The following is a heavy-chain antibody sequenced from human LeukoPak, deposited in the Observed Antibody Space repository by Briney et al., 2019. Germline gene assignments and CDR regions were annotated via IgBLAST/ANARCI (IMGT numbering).Heavy chain of an antibody. CDR2: INPNSGGT. CDR3: ARVIDCSSTSCYAFNYYYYMDV. Sequence: ASVKVSCKASGYTFTGYYMHWERQAPGQGLGWMGLINPNSGGTSYAQKFQGRVTMTRDTSISTVYMELSRLRSDDTAVYYCARVIDCSSTSCYAFNYYYYMDVWGKGTTVTISS. V-gene: IGHV1-2*02. CDR1: GYTFTGYY. J-gene: IGHJ6*03. D-gene: IGHD2-2*01.